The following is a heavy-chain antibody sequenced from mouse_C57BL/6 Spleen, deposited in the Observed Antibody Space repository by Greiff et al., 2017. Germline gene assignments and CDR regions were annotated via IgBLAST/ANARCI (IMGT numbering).Heavy chain of an antibody. Sequence: QVQLQQSGAELARPGASVKLSCKASGYTFTSYGISWVKQRTGQGLEWIGEIYPRSGNTYYNEKFKGKATLTADKSSSTAYMELRSLTSEDSAVYVCAGYSYDYDGYYAMDYWGQGTSVTVSS. V-gene: IGHV1-81*01. CDR3: AGYSYDYDGYYAMDY. CDR1: GYTFTSYG. D-gene: IGHD2-4*01. CDR2: IYPRSGNT. J-gene: IGHJ4*01.